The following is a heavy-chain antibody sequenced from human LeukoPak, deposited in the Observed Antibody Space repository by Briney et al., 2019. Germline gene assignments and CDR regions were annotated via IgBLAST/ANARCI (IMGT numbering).Heavy chain of an antibody. V-gene: IGHV3-30*02. Sequence: GGSLRLSCAASGFTFSSYGMHWVRQAPGKGLEWVAFIRYDGSNKYYADSVKGRFTISRDNSKNTLYLQMNSLRAEDTAVYYCAKDGDFWTPVRDWGQGALVTVSS. CDR3: AKDGDFWTPVRD. J-gene: IGHJ4*02. CDR2: IRYDGSNK. D-gene: IGHD3-3*01. CDR1: GFTFSSYG.